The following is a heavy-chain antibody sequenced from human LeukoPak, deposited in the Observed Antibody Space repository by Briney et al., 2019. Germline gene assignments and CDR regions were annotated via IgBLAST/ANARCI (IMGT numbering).Heavy chain of an antibody. D-gene: IGHD1-26*01. CDR2: IKQDGSEK. CDR1: GFTFSSYA. Sequence: GRSLRLSCAASGFTFSSYAMSWVRQAPGKGLEWVANIKQDGSEKYYVDSVKGRFTISRDNAKNSLYLQMNSLRAEDTAVYYCARRRYSGSSQHFDYWGQGTLVTVSS. V-gene: IGHV3-7*01. J-gene: IGHJ4*02. CDR3: ARRRYSGSSQHFDY.